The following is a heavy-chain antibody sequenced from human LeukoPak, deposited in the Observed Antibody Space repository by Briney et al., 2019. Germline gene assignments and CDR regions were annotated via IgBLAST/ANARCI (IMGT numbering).Heavy chain of an antibody. V-gene: IGHV3-48*03. Sequence: PGGSLRLSCAASGFTFSSYEMNWVRQAPGKGLEWVSYISSSSSTIYYAGSVKGRFTISRDNAKNSLYLQMNSLRAEDTAVYYCARDEYIAVLDYWGQGTLVTVSS. CDR2: ISSSSSTI. CDR3: ARDEYIAVLDY. CDR1: GFTFSSYE. D-gene: IGHD6-19*01. J-gene: IGHJ4*02.